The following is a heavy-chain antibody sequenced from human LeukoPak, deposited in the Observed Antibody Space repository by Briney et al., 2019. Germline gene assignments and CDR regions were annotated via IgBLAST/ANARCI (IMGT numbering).Heavy chain of an antibody. CDR1: GGTFSSYA. CDR2: IIPIFGTA. Sequence: SVKVSCKASGGTFSSYAISWVRQAPGQGLEWMGGIIPIFGTANYAQKFQGRVTITADESTSTAYMELSSLRAEDTAVYYCARVGYYDFWSDPSLHYWGQGTLVTVSS. J-gene: IGHJ4*02. V-gene: IGHV1-69*13. CDR3: ARVGYYDFWSDPSLHY. D-gene: IGHD3-3*01.